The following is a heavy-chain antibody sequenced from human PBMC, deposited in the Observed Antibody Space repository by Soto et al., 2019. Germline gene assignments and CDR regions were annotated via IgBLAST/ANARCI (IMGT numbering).Heavy chain of an antibody. CDR2: IYYSGST. J-gene: IGHJ6*02. D-gene: IGHD3-22*01. CDR3: ARDLKSYYYDSLGMDV. V-gene: IGHV4-30-4*08. CDR1: GGSISSGGYY. Sequence: SETLSLTCTFSGGSISSGGYYWSWIRQHPGKGLEWIGYIYYSGSTYYNPSLKSRVTISVDTSKNQFSLKLSSVTAADTAVYYCARDLKSYYYDSLGMDVWGQGTTVTVSS.